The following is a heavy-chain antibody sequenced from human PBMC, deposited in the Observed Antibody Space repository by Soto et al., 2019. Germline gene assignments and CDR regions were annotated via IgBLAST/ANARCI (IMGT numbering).Heavy chain of an antibody. V-gene: IGHV3-49*03. D-gene: IGHD6-6*01. CDR3: TRDPSVEMSQMFDY. J-gene: IGHJ4*02. CDR2: IRSKAYGGTT. CDR1: GFAFGDYV. Sequence: GGSLRHTCTASGFAFGDYVMSRFRHAPGKGLEWVGFIRSKAYGGTTEYAASVKGRFTISRDDSKSIAYLQMNSLKTEDTAVYYCTRDPSVEMSQMFDYWGQGTLVTVSS.